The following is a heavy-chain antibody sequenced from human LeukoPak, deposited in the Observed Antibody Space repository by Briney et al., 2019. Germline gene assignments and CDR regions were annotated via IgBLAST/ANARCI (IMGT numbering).Heavy chain of an antibody. CDR2: IKEDGSDK. D-gene: IGHD6-13*01. J-gene: IGHJ4*02. CDR3: ARVAAADY. CDR1: GFTYSSYW. V-gene: IGHV3-7*01. Sequence: PGGSLRLSCAASGFTYSSYWMSWVRQAPGKGLEWVANIKEDGSDKYYVDFVKGRFTISRDNAKNSLYLQMNSLRAEDTAVYYCARVAAADYWGQGTLVTVSS.